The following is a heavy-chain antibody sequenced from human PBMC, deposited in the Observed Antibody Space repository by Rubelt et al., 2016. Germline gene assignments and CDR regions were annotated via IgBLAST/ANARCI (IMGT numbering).Heavy chain of an antibody. D-gene: IGHD1-1*01. Sequence: QVHLVQSAIEVKKPGASVKISCKTSGYTFTTYGIIWVRRAPGQGLEWMGWINPNSGGTNYAQKFQGRVTMTRDTSISTAYMELSRLRADDTAVYYCARGVGTAFDPWGQGTLVTVSS. CDR3: ARGVGTAFDP. CDR1: GYTFTTYG. V-gene: IGHV1-2*02. CDR2: INPNSGGT. J-gene: IGHJ5*02.